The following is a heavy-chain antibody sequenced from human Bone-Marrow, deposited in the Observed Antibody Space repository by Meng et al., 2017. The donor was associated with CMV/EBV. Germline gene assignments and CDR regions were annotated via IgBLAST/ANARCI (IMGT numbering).Heavy chain of an antibody. CDR3: ARDSKHGSGSYYSSYYYYGMDF. J-gene: IGHJ6*02. V-gene: IGHV3-21*01. D-gene: IGHD3-10*01. CDR2: ISSSSSYI. Sequence: GESLKISCAASGVTFSSYSMNWVRQAPGKGLEWVSSISSSSSYIYYADSVKGRFTISRDNAKNSLYLQMNSLRAQDTAVYYCARDSKHGSGSYYSSYYYYGMDFWGQGTTVTVSS. CDR1: GVTFSSYS.